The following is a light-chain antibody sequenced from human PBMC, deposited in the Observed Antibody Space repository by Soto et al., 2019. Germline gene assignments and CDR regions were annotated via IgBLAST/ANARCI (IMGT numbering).Light chain of an antibody. Sequence: DIQMTQSPASLDASVGDRVTITCQASQDITRYLNWYQHKPGRAPQLLINDVSSLETGVPSRFSASGYGTQFTLTINGLQPEDLATYYCQQYDVPPSTFGGGTKVALK. CDR3: QQYDVPPST. V-gene: IGKV1-33*01. CDR2: DVS. J-gene: IGKJ4*01. CDR1: QDITRY.